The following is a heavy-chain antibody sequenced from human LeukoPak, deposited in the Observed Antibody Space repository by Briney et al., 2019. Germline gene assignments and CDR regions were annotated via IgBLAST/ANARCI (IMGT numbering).Heavy chain of an antibody. D-gene: IGHD3-22*01. CDR2: ISGSGGST. V-gene: IGHV3-23*01. J-gene: IGHJ4*02. CDR1: GFTFSSYA. Sequence: QPGGSLRLSCAASGFTFSSYAMSWVRQAPGKGLEWVSAISGSGGSTYYADSVKRRFTLSRDNSKNTLYLQRNSLRAEDTAVYYCANDYYYDSSGYSQAFDYWGQGTLVTVSS. CDR3: ANDYYYDSSGYSQAFDY.